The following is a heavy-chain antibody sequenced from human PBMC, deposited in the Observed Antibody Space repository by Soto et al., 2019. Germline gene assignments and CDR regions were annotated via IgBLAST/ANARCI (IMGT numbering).Heavy chain of an antibody. CDR1: GFTFSSYG. CDR2: ISYDGSNK. CDR3: AKGAGLLWFGELYQSWFDT. V-gene: IGHV3-30*18. D-gene: IGHD3-10*01. Sequence: QVQLVESGGGVVQPGRSLRLSCAASGFTFSSYGMHWVRQAPGKGLEWVAVISYDGSNKYYADSVKGRFTISRDNSKNTLYLQMNSLRAEDTAVYYCAKGAGLLWFGELYQSWFDTWGQGTLVTVSS. J-gene: IGHJ5*02.